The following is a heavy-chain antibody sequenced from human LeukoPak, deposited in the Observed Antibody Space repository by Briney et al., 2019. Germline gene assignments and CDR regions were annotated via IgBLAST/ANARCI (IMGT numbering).Heavy chain of an antibody. D-gene: IGHD3-10*01. J-gene: IGHJ4*02. V-gene: IGHV3-33*01. CDR1: GFTFSSYG. CDR2: IYYDGSNK. Sequence: GRSLRLSCAASGFTFSSYGMHWVRQAPGKGLEWVAVIYYDGSNKYYADSVKGRFTISSDNSKNTLYLQMNSLRAEDTAVYYCARDGGSGAGFDYWGQGTLVTVSS. CDR3: ARDGGSGAGFDY.